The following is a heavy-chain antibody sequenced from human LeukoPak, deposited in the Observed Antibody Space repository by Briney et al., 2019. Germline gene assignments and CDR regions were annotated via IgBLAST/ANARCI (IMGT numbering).Heavy chain of an antibody. V-gene: IGHV3-48*01. CDR3: ARDSNYYDSSGYHTDV. CDR2: ISSSSSTI. J-gene: IGHJ6*02. D-gene: IGHD3-22*01. Sequence: GGSLRLSCAASGFTFSSYSMNWVRQAPGKGLEWVSYISSSSSTIYYADSVKGRFTISRDNAKNSLYLQMNSLRAEDTAVYYCARDSNYYDSSGYHTDVWGQGTTVTVSS. CDR1: GFTFSSYS.